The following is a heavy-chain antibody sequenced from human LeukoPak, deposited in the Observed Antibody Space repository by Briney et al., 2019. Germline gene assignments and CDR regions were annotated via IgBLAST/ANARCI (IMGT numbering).Heavy chain of an antibody. D-gene: IGHD3-10*01. Sequence: PGGSLRLSCVASGFNFDEYAMNWVRQAPGKGLEWISCIYRDSSVIHCADSVRGRFTVSRDNAKNSVYLQMNSLRAEDTAVYFCARYGSGSNYRDPFDSWGQGTLVTVSS. V-gene: IGHV3-48*01. CDR3: ARYGSGSNYRDPFDS. J-gene: IGHJ4*02. CDR2: IYRDSSVI. CDR1: GFNFDEYA.